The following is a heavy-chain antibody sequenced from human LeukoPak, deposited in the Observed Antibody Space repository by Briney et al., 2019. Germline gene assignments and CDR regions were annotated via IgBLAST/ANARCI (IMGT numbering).Heavy chain of an antibody. Sequence: GASVKVSCKASGYTFTGYYMHWVRQAPGQGLEWMAWINPNSGGTNYAQKFQGRVTMTRDTSISTAYMELSRLRSDDTAVYYCAREDRYSSGWYADWGQGTLVTVSS. CDR2: INPNSGGT. D-gene: IGHD6-19*01. CDR3: AREDRYSSGWYAD. CDR1: GYTFTGYY. J-gene: IGHJ4*02. V-gene: IGHV1-2*02.